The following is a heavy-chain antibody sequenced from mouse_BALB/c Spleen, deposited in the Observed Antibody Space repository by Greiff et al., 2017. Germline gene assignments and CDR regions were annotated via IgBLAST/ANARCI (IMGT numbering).Heavy chain of an antibody. J-gene: IGHJ1*01. CDR1: GFSLTSYG. CDR2: IWSGGST. V-gene: IGHV2-2*02. Sequence: QVQLKQSGPGLVQPSQSLSITCTVSGFSLTSYGVHWVRQSPGKGLEWLGVIWSGGSTDYNAAFISRLSIRKDNSKSQVFFKMNSLQANDTAIYYCARNYYGSSYWYFDVWGAGTTVTVSS. D-gene: IGHD1-1*01. CDR3: ARNYYGSSYWYFDV.